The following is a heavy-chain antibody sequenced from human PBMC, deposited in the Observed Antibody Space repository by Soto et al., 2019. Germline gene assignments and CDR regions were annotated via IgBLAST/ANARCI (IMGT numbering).Heavy chain of an antibody. D-gene: IGHD1-26*01. Sequence: QVQLVESGGGVVQPGRSLRLSCAASGFTFSSYGMHWVRQAPGKGLEWVAVISYDGSNKYYADSVKGRFTISRDNSKNTLYLQMNSLRAEDTAVYYCAKDKRIVGATPHYWGQGTLVTVSS. J-gene: IGHJ4*02. CDR3: AKDKRIVGATPHY. V-gene: IGHV3-30*18. CDR2: ISYDGSNK. CDR1: GFTFSSYG.